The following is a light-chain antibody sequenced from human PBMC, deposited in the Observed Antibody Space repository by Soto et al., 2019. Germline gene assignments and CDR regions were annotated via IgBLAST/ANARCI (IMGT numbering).Light chain of an antibody. Sequence: QSALTQPASVSGSPGQAITISGTGTSSDVGRYNYVSWYQQHPGKAPKLMIYDVNNRPSGVSNRVSGSKAGNTASLTISGLQAEDEADYYCSSYTRSRTPVVFGVGTQLTVL. V-gene: IGLV2-14*01. CDR1: SSDVGRYNY. J-gene: IGLJ2*01. CDR3: SSYTRSRTPVV. CDR2: DVN.